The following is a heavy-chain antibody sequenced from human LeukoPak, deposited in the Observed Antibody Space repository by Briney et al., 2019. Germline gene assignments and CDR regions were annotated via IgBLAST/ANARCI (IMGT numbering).Heavy chain of an antibody. V-gene: IGHV3-15*07. D-gene: IGHD3-22*01. CDR3: ATDFYGST. CDR1: GFTFSNAW. CDR2: IRSNSDGGTI. J-gene: IGHJ5*02. Sequence: GGSLRLSCATSGFTFSNAWMNWVRQAPGKGLEWVGRIRSNSDGGTIDYAAPVKGRFTLSRDDSKTTLYLQMNSLQTEDTAVYYCATDFYGSTWGQGTLVTVSS.